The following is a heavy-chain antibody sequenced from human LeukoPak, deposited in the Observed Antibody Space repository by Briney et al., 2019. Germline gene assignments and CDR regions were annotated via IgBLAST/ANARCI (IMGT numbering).Heavy chain of an antibody. CDR2: ISGSGRTI. CDR1: GFTFSNAW. Sequence: GGSLRLSCAASGFTFSNAWMSWVRQAPGKGLEWVSYISGSGRTIYYANSVKGRFTISRDNAKNSLYLQMNSLRADDTAVYYCARLDASGLDYWGQGTLVTVSS. V-gene: IGHV3-11*04. CDR3: ARLDASGLDY. J-gene: IGHJ4*02. D-gene: IGHD6-19*01.